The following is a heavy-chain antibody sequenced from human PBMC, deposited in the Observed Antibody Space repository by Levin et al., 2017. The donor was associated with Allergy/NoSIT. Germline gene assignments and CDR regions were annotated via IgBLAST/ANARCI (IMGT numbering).Heavy chain of an antibody. CDR1: GFEFTKYW. J-gene: IGHJ6*02. D-gene: IGHD1-26*01. CDR2: IYPGDSDI. V-gene: IGHV5-51*01. Sequence: GESLKISCQGFGFEFTKYWIAWVRQMPGKDLEWMGAIYPGDSDIRYSPSFQGQVTISADTSISTAYLQWNSLKAADTAMYYCARPQWELLDYYGLDVWGQGTTVTVSS. CDR3: ARPQWELLDYYGLDV.